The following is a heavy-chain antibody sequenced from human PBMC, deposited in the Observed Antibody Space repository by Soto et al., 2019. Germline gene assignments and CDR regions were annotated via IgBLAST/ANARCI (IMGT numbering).Heavy chain of an antibody. CDR1: GLAFPIDD. CDR2: MNPSGSNT. D-gene: IGHD3-16*02. Sequence: QVQLVQSGAEVKKPGASVQGSCKASGLAFPIDDIIWVRQTIGQGLEFMGWMNPSGSNTGYAQKFQGRATFTWNTPTSTAYMDLSGLRSEDTAVYYCARYRTKVPVAFDVWGQGTMVTVSS. J-gene: IGHJ3*01. V-gene: IGHV1-8*01. CDR3: ARYRTKVPVAFDV.